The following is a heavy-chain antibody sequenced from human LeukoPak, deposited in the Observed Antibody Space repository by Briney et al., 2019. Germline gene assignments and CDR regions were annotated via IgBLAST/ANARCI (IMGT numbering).Heavy chain of an antibody. CDR2: IKRKSDGGTT. D-gene: IGHD2-21*01. V-gene: IGHV3-15*01. Sequence: KTGGSLRLSCAVPGFTFSNAWMSWVRQAPGKGLEWVGHIKRKSDGGTTDYAAPVKGRFTISRDDSKNMFYLQMNSLKTEDTAVYYCTTDWGRIVVAPLSLDAFDIWGQGTMVTVSS. CDR3: TTDWGRIVVAPLSLDAFDI. J-gene: IGHJ3*02. CDR1: GFTFSNAW.